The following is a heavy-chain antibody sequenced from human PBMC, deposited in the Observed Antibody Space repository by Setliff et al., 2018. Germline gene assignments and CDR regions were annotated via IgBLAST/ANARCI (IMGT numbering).Heavy chain of an antibody. Sequence: SETLSLTCTVSGGSISSSSYYWGWIRQPPGKGLEWIGSIYYRGSTYYNPSLKSRVTISVDTSKNQFSLKLSSVTAADTAVYYCARQIDYGDFQYFDYWGQGTLVTVSS. J-gene: IGHJ4*02. CDR3: ARQIDYGDFQYFDY. CDR2: IYYRGST. CDR1: GGSISSSSYY. D-gene: IGHD4-17*01. V-gene: IGHV4-39*07.